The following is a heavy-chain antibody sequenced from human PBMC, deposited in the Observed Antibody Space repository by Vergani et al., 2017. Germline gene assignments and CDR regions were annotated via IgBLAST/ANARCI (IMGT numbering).Heavy chain of an antibody. Sequence: QVQLQESGPGLVKPSQTLSLTCTVSGGSISSGGYYWSWIRQHPGKGLEWIGYIYYSGSTYHNPSLKSRVTISVDTSKNHLCLKLSSVTAADTAVYYCARTDCSSTSCFPEYYIDCGSQGTLVTVSS. J-gene: IGHJ4*02. D-gene: IGHD2-2*01. CDR1: GGSISSGGYY. V-gene: IGHV4-31*03. CDR3: ARTDCSSTSCFPEYYIDC. CDR2: IYYSGST.